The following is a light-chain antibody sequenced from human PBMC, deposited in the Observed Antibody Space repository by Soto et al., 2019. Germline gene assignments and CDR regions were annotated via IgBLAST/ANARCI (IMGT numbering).Light chain of an antibody. CDR1: QSVSNY. J-gene: IGKJ2*01. Sequence: IVMTQSPATLSVSPGERATLSCRASQSVSNYLAWYQQKPGQAPRLLIYGASTRATGIPARFSGSGSVTEFTLTISSLQSEDCAVYYCQQYNKWPRTFGQGTKLEIK. CDR2: GAS. V-gene: IGKV3-15*01. CDR3: QQYNKWPRT.